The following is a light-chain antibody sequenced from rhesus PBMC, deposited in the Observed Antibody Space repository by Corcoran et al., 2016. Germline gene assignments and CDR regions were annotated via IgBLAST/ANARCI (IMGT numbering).Light chain of an antibody. V-gene: IGKV1-69*01. Sequence: DIQMTQSPSSLSASVGDRVTITCRASKGISNWLAWYQQKPGKAPKLLIYRASNLETGVPARFSGSGSVTDCTLTISSLQPEDIATYYCQQHDNSPYSFGQGTKVEIK. CDR3: QQHDNSPYS. CDR1: KGISNW. J-gene: IGKJ2*01. CDR2: RAS.